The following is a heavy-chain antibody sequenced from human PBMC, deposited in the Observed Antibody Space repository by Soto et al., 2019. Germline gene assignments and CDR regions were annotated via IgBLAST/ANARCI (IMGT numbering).Heavy chain of an antibody. Sequence: QVQLVQSGAVVKKPGSSVKVSCKASGGTFSSYTISWVRQAPGQGLEWMGRIIPILGIANYAQKFQGRVTITADKSTSTAYMELSSLRSEDTAVYYCARGLRAVTTPDNWFDPWGQGTLVTVSS. CDR1: GGTFSSYT. CDR3: ARGLRAVTTPDNWFDP. CDR2: IIPILGIA. J-gene: IGHJ5*02. V-gene: IGHV1-69*02. D-gene: IGHD4-17*01.